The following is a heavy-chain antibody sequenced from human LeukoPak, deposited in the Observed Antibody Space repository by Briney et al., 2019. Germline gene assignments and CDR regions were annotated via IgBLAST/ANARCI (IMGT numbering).Heavy chain of an antibody. V-gene: IGHV3-23*01. CDR1: GFTFSNIG. CDR3: VKDHKSGRFFDF. D-gene: IGHD3-16*01. CDR2: IPGRGDYT. Sequence: PGGSLRLSCVTSGFTFSNIGMNWVRQAPGKGLEWVAAIPGRGDYTYYADSLRGRFSISRDNSKSTLYLQMTSLRAEATAIYYCVKDHKSGRFFDFWGQGTLVTVSS. J-gene: IGHJ4*02.